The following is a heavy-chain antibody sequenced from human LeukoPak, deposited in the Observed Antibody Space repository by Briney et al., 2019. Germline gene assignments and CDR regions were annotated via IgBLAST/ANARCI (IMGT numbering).Heavy chain of an antibody. CDR3: ARVKGYCSSSACYTLPNYFDD. Sequence: TSETLSLTCSVSGGSISRSSDYWGWIRQPPGKGLEWLGSVYYTGNTYYNASLKSRVTTSVDTSKNQFSLKLSSVTAADTAVYYCARVKGYCSSSACYTLPNYFDDWGQGALVTVSS. CDR1: GGSISRSSDY. CDR2: VYYTGNT. D-gene: IGHD2-2*02. J-gene: IGHJ4*02. V-gene: IGHV4-39*07.